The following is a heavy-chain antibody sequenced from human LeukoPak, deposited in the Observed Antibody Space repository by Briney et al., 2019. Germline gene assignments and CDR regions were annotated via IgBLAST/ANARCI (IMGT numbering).Heavy chain of an antibody. CDR1: GYTFTGYY. CDR3: ARRYHYDTSAYYYGFNH. J-gene: IGHJ4*02. CDR2: INPNSGGT. D-gene: IGHD3-22*01. Sequence: GAPVKASCKASGYTFTGYYMHCVRQAPGQGLEWMGWINPNSGGTNYAQKFQGRVTMTRDTSISTAYMELSRLRSDDTAVYYCARRYHYDTSAYYYGFNHWGQGTLVTVSS. V-gene: IGHV1-2*02.